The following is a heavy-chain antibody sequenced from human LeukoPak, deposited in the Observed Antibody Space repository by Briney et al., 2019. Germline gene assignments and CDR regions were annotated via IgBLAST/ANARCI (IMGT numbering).Heavy chain of an antibody. D-gene: IGHD6-6*01. Sequence: SETLSLTCTVSGGSISSYYWSWIRQPPGKGLEWIGYIYYSGSTYYNPSLKSRVTISVDTSKNQFSLKLSSVTAADTAVYYCAVHSTSYYYYYMDVWGKGTTVTVSS. V-gene: IGHV4-59*04. CDR1: GGSISSYY. CDR2: IYYSGST. J-gene: IGHJ6*03. CDR3: AVHSTSYYYYYMDV.